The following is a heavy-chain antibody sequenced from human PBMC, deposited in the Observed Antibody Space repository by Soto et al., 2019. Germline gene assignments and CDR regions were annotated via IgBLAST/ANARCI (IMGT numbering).Heavy chain of an antibody. D-gene: IGHD5-12*01. CDR2: INPNGGVT. J-gene: IGHJ6*03. Sequence: QVQLVQSGAEVRKPGASVTVSCRSSGDSFNDYYIHWLRQAPGQGFEWMGWINPNGGVTKYAQKFQGWVSMTRDTCIRTVYMQLSRLRSDDTAVYYCARESGGATATLGYYYFYMDVWGTGTTVSVS. CDR3: ARESGGATATLGYYYFYMDV. CDR1: GDSFNDYY. V-gene: IGHV1-2*04.